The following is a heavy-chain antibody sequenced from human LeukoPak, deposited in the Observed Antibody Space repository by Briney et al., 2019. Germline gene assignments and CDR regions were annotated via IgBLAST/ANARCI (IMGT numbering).Heavy chain of an antibody. CDR3: AKQLGYCSDGSCYFPY. Sequence: GGSLRLSCAASGFTFISYGMNWVRQAPGKGLEWVSAISNNGGYTYYADSVQGRFTISRDNSKSTLCLQMNSLRAEDTAVYYCAKQLGYCSDGSCYFPYWGQGTLVTVSS. D-gene: IGHD2-15*01. CDR1: GFTFISYG. J-gene: IGHJ4*02. V-gene: IGHV3-23*01. CDR2: ISNNGGYT.